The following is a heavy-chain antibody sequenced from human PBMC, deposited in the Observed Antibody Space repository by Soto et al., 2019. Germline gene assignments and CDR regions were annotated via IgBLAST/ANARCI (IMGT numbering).Heavy chain of an antibody. CDR3: ARDLTMVRGANGEFSYYYYYMDV. Sequence: QVPLVQSGAEVKKPGASVKVSCKASGYTFTSYGIIWVRQAPGQGLEWMGWISAYNGNTNYAQKLQGRVTMTTDTSTSTAYMELRSLRSDDTAVYYCARDLTMVRGANGEFSYYYYYMDVWGKGTTVTVSS. CDR2: ISAYNGNT. CDR1: GYTFTSYG. J-gene: IGHJ6*03. D-gene: IGHD3-10*01. V-gene: IGHV1-18*01.